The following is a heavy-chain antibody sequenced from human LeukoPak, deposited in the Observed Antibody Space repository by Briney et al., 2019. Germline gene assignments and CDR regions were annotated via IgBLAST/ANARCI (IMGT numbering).Heavy chain of an antibody. Sequence: SVTVSCTASGGTFSSYAISWVRQAPGQGLEWMGGIIPILGTANYAQKFQGRVTITADESTSTAYMELSSLRSEDTAVYYCATKRGYSYGSPHWGQGTLVTVSS. CDR3: ATKRGYSYGSPH. J-gene: IGHJ4*02. V-gene: IGHV1-69*13. CDR1: GGTFSSYA. CDR2: IIPILGTA. D-gene: IGHD5-18*01.